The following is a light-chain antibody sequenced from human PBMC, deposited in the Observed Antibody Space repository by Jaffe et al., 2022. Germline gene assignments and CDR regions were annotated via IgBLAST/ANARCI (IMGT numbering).Light chain of an antibody. CDR3: QVWDSSSDHPYV. J-gene: IGLJ1*01. CDR1: NIGSKS. Sequence: SYVLTQPPSVSVAPGKTARITCGGNNIGSKSVHWYQQKPGQAPVLVIYYDSDRPSGIPERFSGSNSGNTATLTISRVEAGDEADYYCQVWDSSSDHPYVFGTGTKVTVL. CDR2: YDS. V-gene: IGLV3-21*04.